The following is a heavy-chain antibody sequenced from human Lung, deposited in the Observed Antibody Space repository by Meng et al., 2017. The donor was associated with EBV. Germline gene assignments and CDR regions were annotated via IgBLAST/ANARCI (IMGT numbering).Heavy chain of an antibody. V-gene: IGHV4-34*12. J-gene: IGHJ5*02. D-gene: IGHD1-20*01. CDR1: GGSLNDYF. CDR2: IIHSGTT. Sequence: QVQLQQWGAGLLKPSGTLSLPGAVSGGSLNDYFWTWIRQRPGKGLEWIGGIIHSGTTNYNPSLKSRVTISVDTSQNQFSLQLTSVTAADTAIYYCAREWGHSDNWYNYFDPWGQGTLVTVSS. CDR3: AREWGHSDNWYNYFDP.